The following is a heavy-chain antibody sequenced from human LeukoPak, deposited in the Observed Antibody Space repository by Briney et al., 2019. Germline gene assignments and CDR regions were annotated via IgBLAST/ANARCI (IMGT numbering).Heavy chain of an antibody. J-gene: IGHJ3*02. CDR3: ARGGGTHRQYAFDI. CDR1: GGSISSSSYY. D-gene: IGHD1-1*01. V-gene: IGHV4-39*01. CDR2: IYYSGST. Sequence: PSETLSLTCTVSGGSISSSSYYWGWIRQPPGKGLEWIGSIYYSGSTYYNPSLKSRVTISVDTSKNQFSLKLSSVTAADTAVYYCARGGGTHRQYAFDIWGQGTMVTVSS.